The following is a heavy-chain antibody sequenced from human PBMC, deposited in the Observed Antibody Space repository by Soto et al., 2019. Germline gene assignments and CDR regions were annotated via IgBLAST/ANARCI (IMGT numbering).Heavy chain of an antibody. CDR1: GDSVSSNSAA. V-gene: IGHV6-1*01. D-gene: IGHD3-9*01. CDR3: ARDLGTGYVILYGDYYYYGMDV. Sequence: PSQTLSLTCAISGDSVSSNSAAWNWIRQSPSRGLEWLGRTYYRSKWYNDYAVSVKSRITINPDTSKNQFSLQLNSVTPEDTAVYYCARDLGTGYVILYGDYYYYGMDVWGQGTTVTVSS. CDR2: TYYRSKWYN. J-gene: IGHJ6*02.